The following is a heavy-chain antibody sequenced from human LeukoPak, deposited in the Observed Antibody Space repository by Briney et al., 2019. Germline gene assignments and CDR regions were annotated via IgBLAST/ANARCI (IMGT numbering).Heavy chain of an antibody. V-gene: IGHV4-34*01. CDR1: GGSFSGYY. J-gene: IGHJ6*03. Sequence: PSETLSLTCAVYGGSFSGYYWSWIRQPPGKGLEWIGEINHSGSTNYNPSLKSRVTISVDTSKNQLSLKLSSVTAADTAVYYCARGVSPVVYYYYMDVWGKGTTVTVSS. CDR3: ARGVSPVVYYYYMDV. D-gene: IGHD3-22*01. CDR2: INHSGST.